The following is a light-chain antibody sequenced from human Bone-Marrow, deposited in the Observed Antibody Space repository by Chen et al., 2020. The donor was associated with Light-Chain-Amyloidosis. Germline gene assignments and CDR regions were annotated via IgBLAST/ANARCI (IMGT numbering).Light chain of an antibody. Sequence: SYELTQPPSVSLSPGQTARITCSGDALPKQYAYWYQQKPGQAPVLVIYKDSGRTSGIPERFSGSSSGTTGTLTISGVQAEDEADYYCQSADSSGTYVVFGGGTKLTVL. CDR1: ALPKQY. J-gene: IGLJ2*01. CDR3: QSADSSGTYVV. CDR2: KDS. V-gene: IGLV3-25*03.